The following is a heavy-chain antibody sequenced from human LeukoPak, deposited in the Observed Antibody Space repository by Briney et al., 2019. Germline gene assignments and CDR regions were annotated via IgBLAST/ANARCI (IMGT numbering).Heavy chain of an antibody. V-gene: IGHV1-2*02. CDR2: INPNSGGT. Sequence: ASVKVSCKASGYTFTGYYMHWVRQAPGQGREWMGWINPNSGGTNYAQKFQGRVTMTRDTSTSTVYMELNSLRSEDTAVYYCARGVIVVVPAAIRSGAFDIWGQGTMVTVSS. CDR3: ARGVIVVVPAAIRSGAFDI. CDR1: GYTFTGYY. D-gene: IGHD2-2*01. J-gene: IGHJ3*02.